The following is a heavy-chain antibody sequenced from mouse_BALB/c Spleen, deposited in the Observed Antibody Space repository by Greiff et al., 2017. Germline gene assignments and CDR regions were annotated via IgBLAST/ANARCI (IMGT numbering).Heavy chain of an antibody. CDR1: GFTFSSYG. CDR2: ISSGGSYT. D-gene: IGHD2-4*01. CDR3: ARKDYDDAMDY. V-gene: IGHV5-6*01. J-gene: IGHJ4*01. Sequence: DVQLVESGGDLVKPGGSLKLSCAASGFTFSSYGMSWVRQTPDKRLEWVATISSGGSYTYYPDSVKGRFTISRDNAKNTLYLQMSSLKSEDTAMYYCARKDYDDAMDYWGQGTSVTVSS.